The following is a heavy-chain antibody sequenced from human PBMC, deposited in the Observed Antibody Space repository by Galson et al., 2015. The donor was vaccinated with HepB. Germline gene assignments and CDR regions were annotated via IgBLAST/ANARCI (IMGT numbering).Heavy chain of an antibody. Sequence: SLRLSCAASGFTFSSYSMNWVRQAPGKGLEWVSSICSSSSYIYYADSVKGRFTISRDNARNSLYLQMNSLRAEDTAVYYCARKGIVGATIGWFDPWGQGTLVTVSS. V-gene: IGHV3-21*01. CDR2: ICSSSSYI. J-gene: IGHJ5*02. CDR1: GFTFSSYS. CDR3: ARKGIVGATIGWFDP. D-gene: IGHD1-26*01.